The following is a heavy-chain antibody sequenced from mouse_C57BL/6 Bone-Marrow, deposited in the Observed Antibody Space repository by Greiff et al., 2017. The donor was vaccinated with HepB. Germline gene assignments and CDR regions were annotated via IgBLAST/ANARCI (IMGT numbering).Heavy chain of an antibody. CDR2: ISSGGDYI. CDR3: TRDRDYGRSRYFDV. J-gene: IGHJ1*03. CDR1: GFTFSSYA. Sequence: EVMLVESGEGLVKPGGSLKLSCAASGFTFSSYAMSWVRQTPEKRLEWVAYISSGGDYIYYADTVKGRFTISRDNARNTLYLQMSSLKSEDTAMYYCTRDRDYGRSRYFDVWGTGTTVTVSA. D-gene: IGHD1-1*01. V-gene: IGHV5-9-1*02.